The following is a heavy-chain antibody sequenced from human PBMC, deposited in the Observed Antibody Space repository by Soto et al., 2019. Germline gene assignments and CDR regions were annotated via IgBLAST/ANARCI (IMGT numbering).Heavy chain of an antibody. D-gene: IGHD3-3*01. CDR3: ARHSNWRGFDP. Sequence: PSETLSLTCTVSGGSVSSGSYQWSWIRQPPGKGLEWIGYIHDSGSTNYNPSLKSRVTISVDTSKNQFPLKLRSVTAADTAVYYCARHSNWRGFDPWGQGTLVNVS. CDR2: IHDSGST. CDR1: GGSVSSGSYQ. V-gene: IGHV4-61*01. J-gene: IGHJ5*02.